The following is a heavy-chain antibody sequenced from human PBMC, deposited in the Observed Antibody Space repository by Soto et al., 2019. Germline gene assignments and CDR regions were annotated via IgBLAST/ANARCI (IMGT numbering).Heavy chain of an antibody. CDR1: GFTFSSYG. CDR3: AKDLFKGVSYGYFDYYYYYGMDV. Sequence: GGSLRLSCAASGFTFSSYGMHWVRQAPGKGLEWVAVISYDGSNKYYADSGKGRFTISRDNSKNTLYLQMNSLRAEDTAVYYCAKDLFKGVSYGYFDYYYYYGMDVWGQGTTVTVSS. J-gene: IGHJ6*02. D-gene: IGHD3-10*01. CDR2: ISYDGSNK. V-gene: IGHV3-30*18.